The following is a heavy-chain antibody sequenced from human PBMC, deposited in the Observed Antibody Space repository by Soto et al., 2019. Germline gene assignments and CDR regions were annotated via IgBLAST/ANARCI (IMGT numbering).Heavy chain of an antibody. CDR3: ARYGSGSSVWFGP. Sequence: PSETLYLTCTVSGGSISTYYWSWIRQPPGKRLEWIGYVYYSGSTNYNPSLKSRVTISLDTSKNQFSLKLSSVTAADTAVYYCARYGSGSSVWFGPWGQGTLVTVSS. V-gene: IGHV4-59*01. CDR1: GGSISTYY. J-gene: IGHJ5*02. CDR2: VYYSGST. D-gene: IGHD3-10*01.